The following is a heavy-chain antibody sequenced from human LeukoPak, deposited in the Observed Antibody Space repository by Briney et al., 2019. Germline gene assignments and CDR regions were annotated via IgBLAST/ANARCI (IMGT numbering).Heavy chain of an antibody. CDR1: GFTFTSYS. Sequence: GGPLRLSCAASGFTFTSYSMSWVRQAPGKGLEWVSGTSGRGDYTYYADSVKGRFTISRDNSKNTLYLQMNSLRAEDTAVYYCARDRFGVSYAFDIWGQGTMVTVSS. J-gene: IGHJ3*02. D-gene: IGHD3-16*01. CDR3: ARDRFGVSYAFDI. V-gene: IGHV3-23*01. CDR2: TSGRGDYT.